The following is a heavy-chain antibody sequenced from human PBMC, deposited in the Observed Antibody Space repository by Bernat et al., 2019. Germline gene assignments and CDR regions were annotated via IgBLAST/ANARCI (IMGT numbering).Heavy chain of an antibody. V-gene: IGHV3-30-3*01. CDR1: GFTFSSYD. J-gene: IGHJ4*02. CDR2: TSYDASNK. CDR3: ARVRYCRSGSCSSDFDY. D-gene: IGHD2-15*01. Sequence: QVQLVESGGGVVQPGRSLRLSCAASGFTFSSYDMHWVRQAPGKGLEWVAVTSYDASNKYYADSVKGRFTISRDNAKNTLYLQMNNLRVEDTAVYYCARVRYCRSGSCSSDFDYWGQGTLVTVSS.